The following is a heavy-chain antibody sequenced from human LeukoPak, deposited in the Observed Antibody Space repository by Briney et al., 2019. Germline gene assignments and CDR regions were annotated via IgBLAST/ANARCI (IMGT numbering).Heavy chain of an antibody. CDR2: INHSGST. V-gene: IGHV4-34*01. CDR1: GGSFSGYY. CDR3: ARAATHIYSSSPPTPRRNLGWFDP. J-gene: IGHJ5*02. Sequence: SETLSLTCAVYGGSFSGYYWSWIRQPPGKGLEWIGEINHSGSTNYNPSLKSRVTISVNTSKNQFSLKLSSVTAADTAVYYCARAATHIYSSSPPTPRRNLGWFDPWGQGTLVTVSS. D-gene: IGHD6-13*01.